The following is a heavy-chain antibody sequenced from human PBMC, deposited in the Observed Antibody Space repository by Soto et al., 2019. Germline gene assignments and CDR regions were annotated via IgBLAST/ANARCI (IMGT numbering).Heavy chain of an antibody. CDR1: GYTFTTYG. CDR2: INGYNGNT. D-gene: IGHD6-19*01. Sequence: QVQLVQSGAEVKKPGASVKVSCKASGYTFTTYGISWVRQAPGQGLEWMGWINGYNGNTNYAQKLQGRGTMTTDTATSTAYMELRSLRSDDTAVYYCARDPVAGPYFDYWGQGTLVTVSS. J-gene: IGHJ4*02. V-gene: IGHV1-18*01. CDR3: ARDPVAGPYFDY.